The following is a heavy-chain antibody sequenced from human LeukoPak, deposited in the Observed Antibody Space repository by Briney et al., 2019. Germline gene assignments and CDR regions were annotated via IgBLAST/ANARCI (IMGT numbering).Heavy chain of an antibody. CDR1: GYTFTSYY. CDR3: AKGSGYKPPFNWYFDL. J-gene: IGHJ2*01. CDR2: INPSGGST. Sequence: GASVRVSCKASGYTFTSYYMHWVRQAPGQGLEWMGIINPSGGSTSYAQKFQGRVTMTRDTSTSTVYMELSSLRSEDTAVYYCAKGSGYKPPFNWYFDLWGRGTLVTVSS. V-gene: IGHV1-46*01. D-gene: IGHD5-24*01.